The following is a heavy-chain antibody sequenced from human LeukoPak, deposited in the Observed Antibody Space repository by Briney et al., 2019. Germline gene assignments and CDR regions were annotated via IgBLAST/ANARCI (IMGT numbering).Heavy chain of an antibody. J-gene: IGHJ6*02. CDR2: IYSGGST. CDR3: AREALYSSNYYYGMDV. V-gene: IGHV3-53*01. Sequence: GGSLRLSCAASGFTVSSNYMSWVRQAPGKGLEWVSVIYSGGSTYYADSVKGRFTISIDNPKNTLYLQMNSLRAEDTAVYYCAREALYSSNYYYGMDVWGQGTTVTVSS. CDR1: GFTVSSNY. D-gene: IGHD5-18*01.